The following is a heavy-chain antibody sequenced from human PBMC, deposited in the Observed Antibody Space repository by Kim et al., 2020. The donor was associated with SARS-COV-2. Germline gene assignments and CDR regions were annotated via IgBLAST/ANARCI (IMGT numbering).Heavy chain of an antibody. CDR1: GYTFTGYY. CDR2: INPNSGGT. J-gene: IGHJ5*02. V-gene: IGHV1-2*06. D-gene: IGHD3-10*01. CDR3: ARQRGSWGSGSYYDNWFDP. Sequence: ASVKVSCKASGYTFTGYYMHWVRQAPGQGLEWMGRINPNSGGTNYAQKFQGRVTMTRDTSISTAYMELSRLRSDDTAVYYCARQRGSWGSGSYYDNWFDPWGQGTLVTVSS.